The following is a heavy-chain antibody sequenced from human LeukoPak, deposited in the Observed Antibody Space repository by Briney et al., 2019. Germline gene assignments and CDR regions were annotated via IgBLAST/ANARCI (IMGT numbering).Heavy chain of an antibody. D-gene: IGHD5-18*01. CDR3: TTDRSYGYFDY. CDR1: GFSVSNAW. Sequence: MAGGSLRLSCAASGFSVSNAWMSWVRQAPGKGLEWVGHIKSKTDGGTTDYAAPVKGRFIISRDDSKNTLYRQMDSLKTEDTAVYYCTTDRSYGYFDYWGQGTLVTVSS. V-gene: IGHV3-15*01. J-gene: IGHJ4*02. CDR2: IKSKTDGGTT.